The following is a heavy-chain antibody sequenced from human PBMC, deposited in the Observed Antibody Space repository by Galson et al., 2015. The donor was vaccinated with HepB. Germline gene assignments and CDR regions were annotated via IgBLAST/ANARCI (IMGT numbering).Heavy chain of an antibody. CDR3: ARVPAAMKPSSYFDY. Sequence: SVKVSCKASGGTFSSYAISWVRQAPGQGLEWMGGIIPIFGTANYAQKFQGRVTITADESTSTAYMELSSLRSEDTAVYYCARVPAAMKPSSYFDYWGQGTLVTVSS. CDR1: GGTFSSYA. V-gene: IGHV1-69*13. D-gene: IGHD2-2*01. J-gene: IGHJ4*02. CDR2: IIPIFGTA.